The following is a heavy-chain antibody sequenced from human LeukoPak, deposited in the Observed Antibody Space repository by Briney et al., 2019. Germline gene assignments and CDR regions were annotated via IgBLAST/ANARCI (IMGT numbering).Heavy chain of an antibody. Sequence: SETLSLTCAVYGESLSGYYWGCFRKPPGNGLEWIGEVSYSGSATYSPSLESRVTIPVATSRNQFSLRLNSVTAADTAVYFCARKYCTAASCSYAFDVWGQGTMVTVSS. CDR3: ARKYCTAASCSYAFDV. V-gene: IGHV4-34*01. CDR2: VSYSGSA. D-gene: IGHD2-15*01. CDR1: GESLSGYY. J-gene: IGHJ3*01.